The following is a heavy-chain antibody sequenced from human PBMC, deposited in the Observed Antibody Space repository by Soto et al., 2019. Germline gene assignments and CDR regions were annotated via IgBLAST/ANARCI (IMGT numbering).Heavy chain of an antibody. V-gene: IGHV3-33*08. Sequence: PGGSLRLSCAASGVSFNSYDMHWVRQAPGKGPEWVAIISYDGSNTYYSDSVRGRFTISRDNSKNTLYLQMNSLRSEDTAVYYCATEESRIAARNYYYYYGMDVWGQGTTVTVSS. CDR1: GVSFNSYD. J-gene: IGHJ6*02. D-gene: IGHD6-6*01. CDR2: ISYDGSNT. CDR3: ATEESRIAARNYYYYYGMDV.